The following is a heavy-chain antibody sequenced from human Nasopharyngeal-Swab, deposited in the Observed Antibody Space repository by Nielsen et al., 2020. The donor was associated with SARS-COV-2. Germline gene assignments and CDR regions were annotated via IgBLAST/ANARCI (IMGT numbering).Heavy chain of an antibody. V-gene: IGHV3-21*01. D-gene: IGHD3-10*01. CDR3: ARDHVLPDAFDI. Sequence: GESLKISCAAPGFTFSSYSMNWVRQAPGKGLEWVSSISSSSSYIYYADSVKGRFTISRDNAENSLYLQMNSLRAEDTAVYYCARDHVLPDAFDIWGQGTMVTVSS. J-gene: IGHJ3*02. CDR1: GFTFSSYS. CDR2: ISSSSSYI.